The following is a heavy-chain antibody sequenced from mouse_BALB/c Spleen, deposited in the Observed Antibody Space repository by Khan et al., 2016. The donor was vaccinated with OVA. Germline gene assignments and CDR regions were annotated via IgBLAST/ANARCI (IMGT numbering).Heavy chain of an antibody. V-gene: IGHV9-3-1*01. J-gene: IGHJ4*01. CDR2: INTYTGEP. Sequence: QIQLVQSGPELKKSGETVKISCKASGYTFTNCGMNWVKQAPGKGLKWMGWINTYTGEPTYADDFKGRFALSLETSASTAYLQINNLKNEDTATYFCARPPYFSYVMVYWGQGTSVTVSS. CDR1: GYTFTNCG. D-gene: IGHD2-10*01. CDR3: ARPPYFSYVMVY.